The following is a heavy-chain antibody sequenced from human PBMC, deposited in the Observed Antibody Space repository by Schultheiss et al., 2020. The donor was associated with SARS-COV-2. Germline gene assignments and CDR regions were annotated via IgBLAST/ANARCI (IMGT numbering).Heavy chain of an antibody. Sequence: GESLKISCKASGGTFSDYLIHWVRQAPGQAHEWLGFINPKSGDTNYAQKLQGRVTMTTDTSTSTAYMELSSLRSEDTAVYYCAASRPWRYWGQGTLVTVSS. V-gene: IGHV1-2*02. CDR3: AASRPWRY. J-gene: IGHJ4*02. CDR1: GGTFSDYL. D-gene: IGHD5-12*01. CDR2: INPKSGDT.